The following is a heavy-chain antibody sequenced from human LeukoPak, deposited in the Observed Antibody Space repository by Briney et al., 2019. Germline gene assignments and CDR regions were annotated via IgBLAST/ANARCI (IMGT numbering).Heavy chain of an antibody. J-gene: IGHJ5*02. CDR2: IIPIFGTA. CDR1: GGTFSSYA. V-gene: IGHV1-69*13. Sequence: SVKVSCKASGGTFSSYAISWVRQAPGQGLEWMGGIIPIFGTANYAQKFQGRVTITADESTSTAYVELSSLRSEDTAVYYCAISAGSYPGWVPWGQGTLVTVSS. CDR3: AISAGSYPGWVP. D-gene: IGHD3-10*01.